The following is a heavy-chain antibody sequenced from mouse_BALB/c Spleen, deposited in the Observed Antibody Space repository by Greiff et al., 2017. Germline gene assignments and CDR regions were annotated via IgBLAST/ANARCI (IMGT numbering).Heavy chain of an antibody. J-gene: IGHJ2*01. V-gene: IGHV1-47*01. CDR1: GYPFTTYP. CDR3: ARGVYDGRIDD. CDR2: FHPYNDDT. Sequence: VQLHQSGAELVKPGASVKMSCKAFGYPFTTYPIEWMKQNHGKSLEWIGNFHPYNDDTKYNEKFKGKAKLTVEKSSSTVYLELSRLTAGDSAVYYCARGVYDGRIDDWGQGTTLTVSS. D-gene: IGHD2-12*01.